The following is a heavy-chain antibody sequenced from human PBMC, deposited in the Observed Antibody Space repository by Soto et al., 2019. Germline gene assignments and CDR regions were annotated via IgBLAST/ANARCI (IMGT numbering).Heavy chain of an antibody. J-gene: IGHJ4*02. Sequence: SETLSLTCTVSGGSISSYYWSWIRQPPGKGLEWIGYIYYSGSTNYNPSLKSRVTISVDTSKNQFSLKLSSVTAADTAVYYCARGRYSYFFDYWGQGTLVTVSS. D-gene: IGHD5-18*01. CDR1: GGSISSYY. CDR3: ARGRYSYFFDY. CDR2: IYYSGST. V-gene: IGHV4-59*01.